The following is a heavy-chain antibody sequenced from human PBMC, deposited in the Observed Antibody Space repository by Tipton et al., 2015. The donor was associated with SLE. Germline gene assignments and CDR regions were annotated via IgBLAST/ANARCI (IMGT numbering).Heavy chain of an antibody. CDR2: INHSGST. CDR3: ARGAGVGATRAFDI. D-gene: IGHD1-26*01. V-gene: IGHV4-38-2*01. J-gene: IGHJ3*02. Sequence: GLVKPSETLSLTCAVSGYSISSGYYWGWIRQPPGKGLEWIGEINHSGSTNYNPSLKSRVTISVDTSKNQFSLKLSSVTAADTAVYYCARGAGVGATRAFDIWGQGTMVTVSS. CDR1: GYSISSGYY.